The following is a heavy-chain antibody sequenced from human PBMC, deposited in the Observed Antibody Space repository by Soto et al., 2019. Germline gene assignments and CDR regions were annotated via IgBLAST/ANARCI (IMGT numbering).Heavy chain of an antibody. CDR2: VSIGGST. J-gene: IGHJ4*02. Sequence: WGSLLLSCAASVFTFSIYAMCWVRQGPGKGLEWVAVVSIGGSTHYADSVRCRFTISRDNSKNTLSLQMNSLTAEDTAVYFCAKRRGAGGHFDYWGQGALVTVSS. CDR3: AKRRGAGGHFDY. D-gene: IGHD2-15*01. CDR1: VFTFSIYA. V-gene: IGHV3-23*01.